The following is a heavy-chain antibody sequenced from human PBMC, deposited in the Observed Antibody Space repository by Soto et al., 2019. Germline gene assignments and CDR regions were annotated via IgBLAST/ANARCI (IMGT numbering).Heavy chain of an antibody. D-gene: IGHD3-3*01. V-gene: IGHV1-46*01. CDR3: ARDGGYNFWSGYPINWFDS. Sequence: EASVKVSCKASGYTFTTYYMHWVRQAPGQGLEWMGIINPSNAKTSYAQKFQGRVTMTSEMSTSTVYMELSGLRSEDTAVYYCARDGGYNFWSGYPINWFDSWGQGTLVTVSS. J-gene: IGHJ5*01. CDR1: GYTFTTYY. CDR2: INPSNAKT.